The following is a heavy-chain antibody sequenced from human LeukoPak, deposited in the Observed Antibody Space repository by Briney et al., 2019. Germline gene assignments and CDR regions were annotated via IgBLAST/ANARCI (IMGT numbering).Heavy chain of an antibody. V-gene: IGHV3-21*01. CDR1: GFTFSSYS. Sequence: GGSLRLSCAASGFTFSSYSMNWVRQAPGEGLEWVSSISSSSSYIYYADSVKGRFTISRDNAKNSLYLQMNSLRAEDTAVYYCASGLDGYKMNYWGQGTLVTVSS. D-gene: IGHD5-24*01. CDR2: ISSSSSYI. CDR3: ASGLDGYKMNY. J-gene: IGHJ4*02.